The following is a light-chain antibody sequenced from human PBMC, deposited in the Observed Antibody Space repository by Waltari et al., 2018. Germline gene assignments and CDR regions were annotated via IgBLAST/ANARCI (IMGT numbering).Light chain of an antibody. CDR2: EVS. V-gene: IGLV2-14*01. CDR3: SSYTTSSTVV. J-gene: IGLJ2*01. Sequence: QSALTQPASVSGSPGQSITISCTGTSSDVGSYNYVSWYQPHPGKAPKLMIYEVSNRPSGLSNRFSGSKSGNTASLTISGLQAEDEADYYCSSYTTSSTVVFGGGTKLTVL. CDR1: SSDVGSYNY.